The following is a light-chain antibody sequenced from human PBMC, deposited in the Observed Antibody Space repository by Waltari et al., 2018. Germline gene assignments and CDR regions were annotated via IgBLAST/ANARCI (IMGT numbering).Light chain of an antibody. CDR3: AAWDDSLNGLV. V-gene: IGLV1-44*01. Sequence: QPVLTQPPSASETPGQRVTISCPGRSSNTGSTAENCYPQFPGTAPKLFIYNNNQRPAGVPDRFSGSKSGTSASLAISGLQSEDEADYYCAAWDDSLNGLVFGGGTKLTVL. J-gene: IGLJ2*01. CDR1: SSNTGSTA. CDR2: NNN.